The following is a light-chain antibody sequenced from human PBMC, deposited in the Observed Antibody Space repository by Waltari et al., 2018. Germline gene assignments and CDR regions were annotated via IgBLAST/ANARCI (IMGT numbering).Light chain of an antibody. CDR3: QQYNSYPET. Sequence: DIQMTQSPYTLPASIGNRFTIACLASKSISTWLAWFQQKPGKAPKLLIYEASNLESGVPSRFSGSGSGTEFTLTISSLQPDDFATYYCQQYNSYPETFGQGTKVEI. CDR2: EAS. V-gene: IGKV1-5*03. CDR1: KSISTW. J-gene: IGKJ1*01.